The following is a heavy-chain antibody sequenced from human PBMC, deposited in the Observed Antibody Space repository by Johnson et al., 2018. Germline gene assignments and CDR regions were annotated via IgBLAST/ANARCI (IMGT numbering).Heavy chain of an antibody. CDR2: ISYDGSNN. D-gene: IGHD3-3*01. J-gene: IGHJ6*02. CDR3: AKDLARYEFWTGYHYYYGMDV. V-gene: IGHV3-30*18. Sequence: QVQLVESGGGVVQPGRSLRLSCVASGFTFSIYGMHWVRQAPGKGLEWVAVISYDGSNNDYIDSVKGRFTISRDNSKNTGSLLMNSLRAEDTAVYYCAKDLARYEFWTGYHYYYGMDVWGQGTTVTVSS. CDR1: GFTFSIYG.